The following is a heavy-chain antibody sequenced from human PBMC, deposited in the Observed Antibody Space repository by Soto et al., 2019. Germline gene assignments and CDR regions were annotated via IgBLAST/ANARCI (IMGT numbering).Heavy chain of an antibody. Sequence: GGSLRLSCAGSGFIVSSYYMSWVRQAPGKGLEWISVIYSGGSTYYADSVKGRFTISRDNPENTLYLQLNSLRAEDTAVYYCAKSGGNGWFADAFDVWGQGTMVTVSS. CDR2: IYSGGST. V-gene: IGHV3-53*01. D-gene: IGHD6-19*01. CDR3: AKSGGNGWFADAFDV. CDR1: GFIVSSYY. J-gene: IGHJ3*01.